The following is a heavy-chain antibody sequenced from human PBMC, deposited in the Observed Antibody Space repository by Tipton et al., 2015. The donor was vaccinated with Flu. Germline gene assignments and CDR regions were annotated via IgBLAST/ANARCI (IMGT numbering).Heavy chain of an antibody. CDR1: GFSFSVYG. J-gene: IGHJ4*02. V-gene: IGHV3-30*02. D-gene: IGHD6-19*01. CDR2: IRYDGTKT. CDR3: AIDKPVAGLDY. Sequence: SLRLSCAASGFSFSVYGMHWVRQAPGKGLEWVAYIRYDGTKTYYADSVRGRFTISRDDSKNTLYLQMNSLRAEDTAVYYCAIDKPVAGLDYWGQGTRVTVSS.